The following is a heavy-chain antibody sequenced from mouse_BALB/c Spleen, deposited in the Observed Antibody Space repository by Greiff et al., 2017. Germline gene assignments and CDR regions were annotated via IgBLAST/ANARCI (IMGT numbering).Heavy chain of an antibody. V-gene: IGHV3-6*02. CDR1: GYSITSGYY. CDR3: ARDRGDYYGYVDY. J-gene: IGHJ2*01. D-gene: IGHD1-1*01. CDR2: ISYDGSN. Sequence: EVQLQESGPGLVKPSQSLSLTCSVTGYSITSGYYWNWIRQFPGNKLEWMGYISYDGSNNYNPSLKNRISITRDTSKNQFFLKLNSVTTEDTATYYCARDRGDYYGYVDYWGQGTTLTVSS.